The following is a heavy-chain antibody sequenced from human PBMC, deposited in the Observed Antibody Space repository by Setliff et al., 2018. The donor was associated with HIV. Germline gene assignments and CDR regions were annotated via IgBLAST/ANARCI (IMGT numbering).Heavy chain of an antibody. V-gene: IGHV3-48*03. CDR1: GFTFRNYK. J-gene: IGHJ6*02. Sequence: GGSLRLSCAASGFTFRNYKFNWVRQAPGSGLEWVSSISIGSGGAIDYADSVQGRFTISSDNSKNSLYLQMNHLRVEDTAVYYCARDYLYYNLYNGSPVYGMDVWGQGTTVTVSS. CDR2: ISIGSGGAI. D-gene: IGHD3-3*01. CDR3: ARDYLYYNLYNGSPVYGMDV.